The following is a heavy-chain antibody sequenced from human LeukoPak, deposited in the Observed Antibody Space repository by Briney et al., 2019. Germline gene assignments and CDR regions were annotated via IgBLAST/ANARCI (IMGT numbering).Heavy chain of an antibody. V-gene: IGHV3-48*01. D-gene: IGHD2-2*01. Sequence: PGGSLRLSCAASGFTFSSYSMNWVRQAPGKGLEWVSYISSSSSTIYYADSVKGRFTISRDNAKDSLYLQMNSLRAEDTAVYYCARDRIRGYCSSTSCLANPWGQGTLVTVSS. CDR2: ISSSSSTI. CDR1: GFTFSSYS. CDR3: ARDRIRGYCSSTSCLANP. J-gene: IGHJ5*02.